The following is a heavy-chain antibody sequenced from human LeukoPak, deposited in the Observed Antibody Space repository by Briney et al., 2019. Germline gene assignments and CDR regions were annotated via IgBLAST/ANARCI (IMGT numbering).Heavy chain of an antibody. J-gene: IGHJ4*02. V-gene: IGHV3-33*08. D-gene: IGHD6-19*01. CDR3: ARASGPFDY. Sequence: GGSLRLSCAASGFTFSTYAMNWVRQAPGKGLEWVAVIWHDGSNKYYADSVKGRFTISRDNSKNTLYLQMDSLRAEDTAVYYCARASGPFDYWGQGTLVTVSS. CDR2: IWHDGSNK. CDR1: GFTFSTYA.